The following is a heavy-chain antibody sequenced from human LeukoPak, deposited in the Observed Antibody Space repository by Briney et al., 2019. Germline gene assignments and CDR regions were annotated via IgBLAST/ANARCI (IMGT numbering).Heavy chain of an antibody. Sequence: GGSLRLSCAASGFTFSTYGMSWVRQAPGKGLEWVSGISGSGGSRFYTDSLKGRFTISRDNSKNTLYLQMNSLRAEDTAVYFCARGGVDYYGSGTYYLMYYFDYWGQGALVTVSS. CDR2: ISGSGGSR. D-gene: IGHD3-10*01. CDR1: GFTFSTYG. CDR3: ARGGVDYYGSGTYYLMYYFDY. J-gene: IGHJ4*02. V-gene: IGHV3-23*01.